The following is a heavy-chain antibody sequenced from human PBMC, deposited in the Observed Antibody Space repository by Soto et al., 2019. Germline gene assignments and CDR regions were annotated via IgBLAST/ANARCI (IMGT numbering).Heavy chain of an antibody. Sequence: QVQLVQSGAEVKKPGASVKVSCKSSGYTFSMSGISWVRQAPGQGLEWMGWISGYNGKTNYEQKFQDRVTMTTDKSTNMAYMELRSLRSADTAVYYCAREGTRPYYYDGMDVWCQGTTVNVYS. J-gene: IGHJ6*02. CDR3: AREGTRPYYYDGMDV. D-gene: IGHD1-7*01. V-gene: IGHV1-18*01. CDR2: ISGYNGKT. CDR1: GYTFSMSG.